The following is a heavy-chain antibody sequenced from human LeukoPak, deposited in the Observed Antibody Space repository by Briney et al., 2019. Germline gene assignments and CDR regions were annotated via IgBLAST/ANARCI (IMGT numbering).Heavy chain of an antibody. CDR3: ARASRFLEWLLGDAFDI. D-gene: IGHD3-3*01. Sequence: PGRSLRLSCAASGFTFSSYAMHWVRQAPGKGLEWVAVISYDGSNKYYADSVKGRFTISRDNSKNTLYLQMNSLRAEDTAVYYCARASRFLEWLLGDAFDIWGQGTMVTVSS. CDR1: GFTFSSYA. V-gene: IGHV3-30-3*01. CDR2: ISYDGSNK. J-gene: IGHJ3*02.